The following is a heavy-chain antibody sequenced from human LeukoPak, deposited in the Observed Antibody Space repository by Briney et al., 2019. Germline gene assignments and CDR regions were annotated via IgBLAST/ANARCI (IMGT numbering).Heavy chain of an antibody. CDR1: GFTFSSYS. D-gene: IGHD3-22*01. Sequence: GGSLRLSCAASGFTFSSYSMNWVRQAPGKGLEWVSSISSSSYIYYADSVKGRFTISRDNAKNSLYLQMNSLRAEDTAVYYCARVDSSGLDAFDIWGQGTMVTVSS. V-gene: IGHV3-21*01. J-gene: IGHJ3*02. CDR3: ARVDSSGLDAFDI. CDR2: ISSSSYI.